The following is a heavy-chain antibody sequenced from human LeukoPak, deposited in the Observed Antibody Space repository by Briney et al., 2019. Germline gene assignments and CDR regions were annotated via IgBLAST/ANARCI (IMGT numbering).Heavy chain of an antibody. CDR3: ARGGGWSGSNWFDP. CDR2: ISWNSGSI. J-gene: IGHJ5*02. CDR1: GFTFDDYA. D-gene: IGHD3-3*01. Sequence: GRSVRLSCAASGFTFDDYAMHWVRQAPGKGLEWVSGISWNSGSIGYADSVKGRFTISRDNAKNSLYLQMNSLRAEDMALYYCARGGGWSGSNWFDPWGQGTLVTVSS. V-gene: IGHV3-9*03.